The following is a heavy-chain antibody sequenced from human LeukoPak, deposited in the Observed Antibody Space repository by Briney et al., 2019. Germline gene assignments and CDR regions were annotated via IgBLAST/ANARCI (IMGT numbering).Heavy chain of an antibody. CDR1: GYTFTSYY. CDR3: AREVTHSTKFDY. Sequence: VASVTVSCTASGYTFTSYYMHWVRQAPGQGLEWMGIINPSGGSTSYAQKFQGRVTMTRDTSTSTVYMELSSLRSEDTAVYYCAREVTHSTKFDYWGQGTLVTVSS. V-gene: IGHV1-46*01. D-gene: IGHD2-21*02. J-gene: IGHJ4*02. CDR2: INPSGGST.